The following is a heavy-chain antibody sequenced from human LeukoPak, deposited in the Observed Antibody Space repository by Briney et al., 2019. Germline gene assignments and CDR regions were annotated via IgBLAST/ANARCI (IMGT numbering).Heavy chain of an antibody. J-gene: IGHJ3*02. CDR1: GFTFSSYA. Sequence: GGSLRLSCAASGFTFSSYAMSWVRQAPGKGLEWVSAISGSGGSTYYADSVKGRFTISRDNSKNTLYLQMNSLRAEDTAVYYCAKPYYYDSSGYYINDAFDIWGQGTMVTVSS. CDR3: AKPYYYDSSGYYINDAFDI. V-gene: IGHV3-23*01. D-gene: IGHD3-22*01. CDR2: ISGSGGST.